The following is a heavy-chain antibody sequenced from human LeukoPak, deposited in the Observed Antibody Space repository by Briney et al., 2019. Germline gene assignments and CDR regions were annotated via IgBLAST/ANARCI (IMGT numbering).Heavy chain of an antibody. J-gene: IGHJ4*02. CDR2: IVVGSGNT. CDR3: AKDVGKWESLHFFDY. CDR1: GFTFTSSA. Sequence: PGTSVKVSCKASGFTFTSSAVQWVRQARGQRLEWIGWIVVGSGNTNYAQKFQERVTITRDMSTSTAYMELSSLRAEDTAVYYCAKDVGKWESLHFFDYWGQGTLVTVSS. V-gene: IGHV1-58*01. D-gene: IGHD1-26*01.